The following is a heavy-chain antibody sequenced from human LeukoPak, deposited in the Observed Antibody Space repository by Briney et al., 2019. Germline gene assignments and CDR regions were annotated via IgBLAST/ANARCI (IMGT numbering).Heavy chain of an antibody. Sequence: GASVKVSCKASGYSFTSYGISWVRQAPGQGLEWMGWISTYNGNTNYAQKLQGRVTMTTDTSTSTAYMELRRLRSDDTAVYYCARHVSGRWELFFDSWGQGALVTVSS. V-gene: IGHV1-18*01. J-gene: IGHJ4*02. CDR1: GYSFTSYG. CDR2: ISTYNGNT. D-gene: IGHD4-23*01. CDR3: ARHVSGRWELFFDS.